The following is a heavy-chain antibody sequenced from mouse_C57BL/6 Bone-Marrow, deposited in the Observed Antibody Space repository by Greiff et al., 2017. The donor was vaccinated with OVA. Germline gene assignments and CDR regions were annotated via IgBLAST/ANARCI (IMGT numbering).Heavy chain of an antibody. CDR3: TRGPSSFAY. J-gene: IGHJ3*01. V-gene: IGHV6-6*01. Sequence: GGSMKLSCAASGFTFSDAWMVWVRQSPEQGLEWVAEVRNKANNHATYYAESVKGWLTISRDDSKSSVYLHMHSLRAEDTGIYYCTRGPSSFAYWGQGTLVTVSA. CDR2: VRNKANNHAT. CDR1: GFTFSDAW.